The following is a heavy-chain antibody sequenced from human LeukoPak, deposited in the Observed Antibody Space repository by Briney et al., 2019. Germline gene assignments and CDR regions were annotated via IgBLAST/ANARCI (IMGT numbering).Heavy chain of an antibody. CDR2: IYSGGSI. J-gene: IGHJ4*02. CDR3: ARGASDTVTTGVDY. D-gene: IGHD4-4*01. CDR1: GFTVSSTC. Sequence: GGSLRLSCAASGFTVSSTCMSWVRQAPGKGLEWVSTIYSGGSIYHADFVKGRFTISRENSKNTLYLQMNSLRAEDTAVYYCARGASDTVTTGVDYWGQGTLVTVSS. V-gene: IGHV3-66*01.